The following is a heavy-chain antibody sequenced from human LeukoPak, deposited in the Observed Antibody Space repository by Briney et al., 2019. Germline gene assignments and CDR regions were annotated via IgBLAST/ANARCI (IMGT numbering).Heavy chain of an antibody. CDR1: GYTFTGYS. J-gene: IGHJ4*02. CDR2: INPSSGGT. Sequence: ASVKVSCKASGYTFTGYSMHWVRQAPGQGLEWMGWINPSSGGTNYAQKFQGRVTMTRDTSISTAYMELSRLRSDDTAVYYCAAPHIPAKKWVNNWGQETLVTFSS. CDR3: AAPHIPAKKWVNN. D-gene: IGHD5-12*01. V-gene: IGHV1-2*02.